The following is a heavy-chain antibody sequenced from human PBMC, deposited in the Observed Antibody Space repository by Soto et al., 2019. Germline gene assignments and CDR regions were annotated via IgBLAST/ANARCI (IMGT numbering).Heavy chain of an antibody. CDR2: SIPSFGTA. CDR3: ASHGITGTWVYYYGMDV. V-gene: IGHV1-69*12. Sequence: QVQLVQSGAEVKKPGSSVKVSCKASGGTFSSYAISWVRQAPGQGLEWMGGSIPSFGTANYAQKFQGRVTITADESASTAYMELSSLRSEDTAVYYCASHGITGTWVYYYGMDVWGQGTTVTVSS. D-gene: IGHD1-7*01. J-gene: IGHJ6*02. CDR1: GGTFSSYA.